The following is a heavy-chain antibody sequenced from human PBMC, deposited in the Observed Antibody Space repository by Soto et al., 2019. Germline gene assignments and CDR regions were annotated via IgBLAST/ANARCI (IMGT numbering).Heavy chain of an antibody. CDR1: GFIFSNNV. CDR2: MSYDGSDT. D-gene: IGHD3-10*02. Sequence: PGGSLRRACVGSGFIFSNNVMHWVRQTPGKGLEWVAFMSYDGSDTFYADSVKGRFTIPRDNSKNTLFLHMSNLRAEDTAMYYCTIVRVADSALDHWGQGTLVTVPS. V-gene: IGHV3-30*02. CDR3: TIVRVADSALDH. J-gene: IGHJ4*02.